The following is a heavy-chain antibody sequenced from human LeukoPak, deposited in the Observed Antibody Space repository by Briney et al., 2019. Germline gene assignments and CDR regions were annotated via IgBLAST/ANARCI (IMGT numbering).Heavy chain of an antibody. J-gene: IGHJ3*02. D-gene: IGHD3-22*01. CDR2: VIVGSGRT. V-gene: IGHV1-58*02. CDR3: ARVDQRINDSSGYSLRGGAFDI. Sequence: ASVKVSCKTSGFTFSNSAIQWVRQARGQPLEWIGWVIVGSGRTHYSQRFHDRLLITRDMATNVASLEVSSLTSEDTAVYYCARVDQRINDSSGYSLRGGAFDIRGQGTMVTVSS. CDR1: GFTFSNSA.